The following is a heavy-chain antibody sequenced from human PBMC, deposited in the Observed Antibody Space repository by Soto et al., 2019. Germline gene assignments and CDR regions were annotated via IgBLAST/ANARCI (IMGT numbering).Heavy chain of an antibody. CDR1: GFTFSSYS. J-gene: IGHJ6*03. Sequence: EVQLVESGGGLVKPGGSQRLSCAASGFTFSSYSMNWVRQAPGKGLEWVSSISSSSSYIYYADSVKGRFTISRDNAKNSLYLQMNSLRAEDTAVYYCARDRQVRCSGGSCRYYYYMDVWGKGTTVTVSS. CDR2: ISSSSSYI. V-gene: IGHV3-21*01. D-gene: IGHD2-15*01. CDR3: ARDRQVRCSGGSCRYYYYMDV.